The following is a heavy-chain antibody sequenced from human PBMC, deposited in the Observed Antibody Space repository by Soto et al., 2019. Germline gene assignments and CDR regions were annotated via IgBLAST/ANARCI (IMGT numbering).Heavy chain of an antibody. CDR2: ISYDGSNK. CDR1: GFTFSSYG. V-gene: IGHV3-30*18. J-gene: IGHJ4*02. D-gene: IGHD3-22*01. Sequence: GGSLRLSCAASGFTFSSYGMHWVRQAPGKGLEWVAVISYDGSNKYYADSVKGRFTISRDNSKNTLYLQMNSLRAEDTAVYYCAKDFDYYDSSGHYYWGQGTLVTVSS. CDR3: AKDFDYYDSSGHYY.